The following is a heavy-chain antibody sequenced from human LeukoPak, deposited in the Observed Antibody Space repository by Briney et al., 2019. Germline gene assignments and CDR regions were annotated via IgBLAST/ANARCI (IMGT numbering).Heavy chain of an antibody. CDR1: GASVRSHF. J-gene: IGHJ3*01. V-gene: IGHV4-59*02. CDR2: ISNRGST. D-gene: IGHD3-22*01. CDR3: AKDVSGTYYAFDV. Sequence: PSETLSLTCGISGASVRSHFWSWIRRTPGMGLEWIGYISNRGSTAYNPSLRSRVTISVDAPKNEVSLNVRSVSPADTAVYYCAKDVSGTYYAFDVWGQGRTV.